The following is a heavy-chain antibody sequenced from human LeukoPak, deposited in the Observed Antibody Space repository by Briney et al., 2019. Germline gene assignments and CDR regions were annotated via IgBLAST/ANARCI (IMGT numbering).Heavy chain of an antibody. CDR1: GGSFSNYY. J-gene: IGHJ4*02. CDR2: INHSGST. V-gene: IGHV4-34*01. Sequence: PSETLSLTCAVYGGSFSNYYWSWIRQPPGKGLEWIGEINHSGSTNYNPSLKSRVTISVDTSKNQFSLKLRPVTAADPAVYYCARGGGYCSGGSCYDDYWGQGTLVTVSS. CDR3: ARGGGYCSGGSCYDDY. D-gene: IGHD2-15*01.